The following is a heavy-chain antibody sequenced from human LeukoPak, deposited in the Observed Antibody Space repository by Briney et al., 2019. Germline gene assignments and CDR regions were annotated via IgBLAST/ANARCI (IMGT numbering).Heavy chain of an antibody. CDR3: ASPSKDSSGYYSFDY. V-gene: IGHV1-69*13. CDR1: GGTFSSYA. D-gene: IGHD3-22*01. Sequence: SVKVSCKASGGTFSSYAISWVRQAPGQGLEWMGGIIPIFGTAKYAQEFQGRVTITADESTSTAYMELSSLRSEDTAVYYCASPSKDSSGYYSFDYWGQGTLVTVSS. J-gene: IGHJ4*02. CDR2: IIPIFGTA.